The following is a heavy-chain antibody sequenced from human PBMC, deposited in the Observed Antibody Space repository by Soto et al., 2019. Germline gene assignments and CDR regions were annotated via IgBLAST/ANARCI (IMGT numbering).Heavy chain of an antibody. V-gene: IGHV4-61*05. Sequence: PSETLSLTCSVSGGSISISISYWAWIRQPPGKGLEWIGYIYYSGSTNYNPSLKSRVTISVDTSKNQFSLKLSSVTAADTAVYYCARRVSPAWFDPWGQGTLVTVSS. J-gene: IGHJ5*02. CDR2: IYYSGST. CDR1: GGSISISISY. CDR3: ARRVSPAWFDP.